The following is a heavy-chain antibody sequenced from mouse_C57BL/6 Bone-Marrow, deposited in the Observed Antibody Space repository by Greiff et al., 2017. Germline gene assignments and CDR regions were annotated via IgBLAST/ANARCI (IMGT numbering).Heavy chain of an antibody. CDR1: GFNIKDDY. V-gene: IGHV14-4*01. D-gene: IGHD1-1*01. Sequence: EVMLVESGAELVRPGASVKLSCTASGFNIKDDYMHWVKQRPEQGLEWIGWIDPENGDTEYASKFQGKATITADTSSNTAYLQLSSLTSEDTAVYYCTTWSITTVVAPFDYWGQGTTLTVSS. J-gene: IGHJ2*01. CDR2: IDPENGDT. CDR3: TTWSITTVVAPFDY.